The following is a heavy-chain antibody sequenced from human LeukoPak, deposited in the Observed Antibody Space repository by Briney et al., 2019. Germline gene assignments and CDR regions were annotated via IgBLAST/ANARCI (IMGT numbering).Heavy chain of an antibody. CDR2: IYTSGST. Sequence: SGTLSLTCAVSGGSIRRYYGSWIRQPAGKGLEWIGRIYTSGSTNYNPSLKSRVTMSVDTSKNQFSLKLSSVTAADTAVYYCARSFGFWFDPWGQGTLVTVSS. D-gene: IGHD3-10*01. CDR3: ARSFGFWFDP. J-gene: IGHJ5*02. CDR1: GGSIRRYY. V-gene: IGHV4-4*07.